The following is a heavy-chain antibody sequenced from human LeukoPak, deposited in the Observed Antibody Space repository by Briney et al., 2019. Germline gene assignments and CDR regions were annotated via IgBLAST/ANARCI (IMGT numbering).Heavy chain of an antibody. Sequence: SETLSLTCTVSGGSISSSSYYWGWIRQPPGKGLEWIGSIYYSGSTYYNPSLKSRVTISVDTSKNQFSLKLSSVTAADTAVYYCARGGILWFGEPWENYFDYWGQGTLVTVSS. CDR3: ARGGILWFGEPWENYFDY. V-gene: IGHV4-39*07. CDR1: GGSISSSSYY. CDR2: IYYSGST. D-gene: IGHD3-10*01. J-gene: IGHJ4*02.